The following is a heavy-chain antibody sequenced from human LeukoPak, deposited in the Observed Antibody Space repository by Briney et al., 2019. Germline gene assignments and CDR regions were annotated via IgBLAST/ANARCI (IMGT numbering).Heavy chain of an antibody. Sequence: GGSLRLSCAASGFTFSSYAMSWVRQAPGKGLEWVSAISGSGGSTYYADSVKGRFTISRDNSKNTLYLQMNSLRAEDTAVYYCAKNAGIYYDSSGLFDYWGQGTLVTVSS. CDR3: AKNAGIYYDSSGLFDY. CDR2: ISGSGGST. D-gene: IGHD3-22*01. CDR1: GFTFSSYA. V-gene: IGHV3-23*01. J-gene: IGHJ4*02.